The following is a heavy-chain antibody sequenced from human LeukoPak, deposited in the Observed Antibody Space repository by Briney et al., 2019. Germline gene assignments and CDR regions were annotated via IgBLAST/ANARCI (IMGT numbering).Heavy chain of an antibody. V-gene: IGHV1-8*03. J-gene: IGHJ6*03. CDR3: ARALRGIATAGSQYYYYMDV. CDR2: MNPNSGNT. CDR1: GYTFTSYD. Sequence: ASVKVSCKASGYTFTSYDINWVRQDTGQGLEWMGWMNPNSGNTGYAQKFQGRVTITRNTSITTAYMELSSLRSEDTAVYYCARALRGIATAGSQYYYYMDVWGKGTTITVSS. D-gene: IGHD6-13*01.